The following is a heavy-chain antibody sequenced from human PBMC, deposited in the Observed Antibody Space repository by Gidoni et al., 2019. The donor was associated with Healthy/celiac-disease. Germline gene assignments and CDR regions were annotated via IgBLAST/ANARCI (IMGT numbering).Heavy chain of an antibody. D-gene: IGHD3-10*01. CDR1: GFTFSSYG. CDR3: ARDKGFGEGLDV. V-gene: IGHV3-33*01. CDR2: IWYDGSNK. Sequence: QVQLVESGGVVVQPGRSLRLSCAASGFTFSSYGMHWVRQAPGKGLEWVAVIWYDGSNKYYADSVKGRFTISRDNSKNTLYLQMNSLRAEDTAVYYCARDKGFGEGLDVWGQGTTVTVSS. J-gene: IGHJ6*02.